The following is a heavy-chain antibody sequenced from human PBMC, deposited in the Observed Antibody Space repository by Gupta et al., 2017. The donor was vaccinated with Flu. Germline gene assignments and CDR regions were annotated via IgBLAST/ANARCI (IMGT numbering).Heavy chain of an antibody. CDR1: GFTFSTYW. V-gene: IGHV3-74*01. Sequence: EVQLVESGGDLVQPGGSLSLSCTDSGFTFSTYWMHWVRQIPGKGLVWVSRVNADGSSTNYADSVKGRFTISRDNAKNTLYLQMNSLRAEDTAVYYCARDLTAVFGDLPDYWGQGTLVTVSS. CDR2: VNADGSST. D-gene: IGHD2-21*02. J-gene: IGHJ4*02. CDR3: ARDLTAVFGDLPDY.